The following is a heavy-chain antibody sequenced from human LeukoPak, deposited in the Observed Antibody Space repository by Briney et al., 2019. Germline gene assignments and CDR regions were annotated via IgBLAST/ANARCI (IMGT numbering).Heavy chain of an antibody. V-gene: IGHV4-34*01. J-gene: IGHJ3*02. CDR1: GGSFSGYY. Sequence: SETLSLTCAVYGGSFSGYYWSWIRQPPGKGLEWIGEINHSGSTNYNPSLKSRVTISVDTSKNQFSLKLSSVTAADTAVYYCARAGYCSSTSCQGAFDIWGQGTMVTVSS. CDR3: ARAGYCSSTSCQGAFDI. CDR2: INHSGST. D-gene: IGHD2-2*01.